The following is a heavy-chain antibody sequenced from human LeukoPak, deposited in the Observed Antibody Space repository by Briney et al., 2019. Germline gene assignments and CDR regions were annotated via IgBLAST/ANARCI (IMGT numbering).Heavy chain of an antibody. V-gene: IGHV3-7*01. CDR2: VKQDGSQK. CDR1: GITFSNYW. D-gene: IGHD2-15*01. J-gene: IGHJ3*02. CDR3: ARARQGPLDLGYCSGGSCYRGAFDI. Sequence: GGSLRLSCAASGITFSNYWVSWVRQAPGKGLEWVANVKQDGSQKYYADSVKGRFTISRDNAKNSLYLQMNSLRAEDTAVYYCARARQGPLDLGYCSGGSCYRGAFDIWGQGTMVTVSS.